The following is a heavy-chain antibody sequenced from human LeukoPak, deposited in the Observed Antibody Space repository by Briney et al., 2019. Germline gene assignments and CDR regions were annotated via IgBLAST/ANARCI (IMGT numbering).Heavy chain of an antibody. CDR3: ARDCSSTRCQGPVFDN. CDR2: IHPSGGNT. V-gene: IGHV1-46*01. CDR1: GYTFTSNY. D-gene: IGHD2-2*01. J-gene: IGHJ4*02. Sequence: AASATVSCKASGYTFTSNYMHWVRQAPGQGLEWMGLIHPSGGNTNYAQKFQGRVAMTRDTSTSTVYMELSSLRSEDTAIYYCARDCSSTRCQGPVFDNWGQGTLVTVSS.